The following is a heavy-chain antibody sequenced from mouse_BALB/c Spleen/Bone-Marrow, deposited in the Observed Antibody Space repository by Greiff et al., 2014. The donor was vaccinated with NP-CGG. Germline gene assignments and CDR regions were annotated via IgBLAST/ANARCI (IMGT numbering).Heavy chain of an antibody. CDR2: ISDGGIYT. J-gene: IGHJ4*01. V-gene: IGHV5-4*02. D-gene: IGHD1-1*02. Sequence: EVKLMESGGGLVKPGESLKLSCTASGFTFSDYYMYWVRQTPEKRLEWVATISDGGIYTYYPDSVKGRFTISRDNAKNNLYLQMSSLKSEDTAMYYCARSGEKYGALDYSGQGTSVTVSS. CDR1: GFTFSDYY. CDR3: ARSGEKYGALDY.